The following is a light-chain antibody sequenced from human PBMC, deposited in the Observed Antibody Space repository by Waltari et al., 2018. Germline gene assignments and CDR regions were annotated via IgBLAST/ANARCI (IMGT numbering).Light chain of an antibody. CDR2: DAS. Sequence: DIQMTQSPSTLSASLGDRVTITCRASQSVSRWVAWYQQKPGKAPKVLIYDASSLESGGPSRFSGSGSGTEFTLTISSLQPDDFATYYCQQYTTYSGTFGQGTKVEIK. V-gene: IGKV1-5*01. J-gene: IGKJ1*01. CDR1: QSVSRW. CDR3: QQYTTYSGT.